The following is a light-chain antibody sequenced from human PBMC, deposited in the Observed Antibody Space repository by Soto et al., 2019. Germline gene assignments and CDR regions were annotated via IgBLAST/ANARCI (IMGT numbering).Light chain of an antibody. V-gene: IGLV2-11*01. CDR1: SSDVGGYNH. J-gene: IGLJ3*02. CDR3: CSYAGIYTGV. CDR2: EVS. Sequence: QSALTQPRSVSGSPGQSVTISCTGSSSDVGGYNHVSWYQQHPGKAPKLIIYEVSMRPSGVPDRFSGSKSGNTASLTISGLQAGDEADYYCCSYAGIYTGVFGGGTKLTVL.